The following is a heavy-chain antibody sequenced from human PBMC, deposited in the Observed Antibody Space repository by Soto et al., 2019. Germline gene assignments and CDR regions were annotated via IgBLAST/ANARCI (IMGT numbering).Heavy chain of an antibody. V-gene: IGHV1-18*01. CDR3: SRLWRLLGRYYSDSCRPGAFDI. Sequence: SVKVSCKASGYTFTSYGISWVRQAPGQGLEWMGWISAYNGNTNYAQKLPGRVTMNTDPSTSTAYMKLRSLRSADTAVYSCSRLWRLLGRYYSDSCRPGAFDIWGKGA. CDR1: GYTFTSYG. CDR2: ISAYNGNT. J-gene: IGHJ3*02. D-gene: IGHD3-22*01.